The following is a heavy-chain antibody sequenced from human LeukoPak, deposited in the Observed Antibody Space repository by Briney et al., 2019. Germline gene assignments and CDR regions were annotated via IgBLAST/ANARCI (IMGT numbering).Heavy chain of an antibody. CDR1: GGSMNSYY. CDR2: IYYSGST. J-gene: IGHJ4*02. D-gene: IGHD3-9*01. CDR3: ARHVWLQPFDY. V-gene: IGHV4-59*08. Sequence: PSETLSLTCSVSGGSMNSYYWSWIRQSPGRGLEWIGYIYYSGSTNYNPSLKSRVTISVDTSKNQFSLKLSSVTAADTAVYYCARHVWLQPFDYWGQGTLVTVSS.